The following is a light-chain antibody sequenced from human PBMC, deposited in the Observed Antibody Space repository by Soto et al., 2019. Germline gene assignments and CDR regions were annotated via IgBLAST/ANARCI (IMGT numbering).Light chain of an antibody. CDR2: KAS. Sequence: DIQMTQSPSTLSASVGDRVTMTCRASQSISSWLAWYQQKPGKAPKLLIYKASSLESGVPSRFSGSGSGTEFTLTITTLQPDDFASYYYQQYNFYPFTFGGGTKVEIK. CDR3: QQYNFYPFT. V-gene: IGKV1-5*03. CDR1: QSISSW. J-gene: IGKJ4*01.